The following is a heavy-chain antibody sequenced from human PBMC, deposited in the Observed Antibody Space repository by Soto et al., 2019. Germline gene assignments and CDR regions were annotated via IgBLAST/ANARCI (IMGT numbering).Heavy chain of an antibody. V-gene: IGHV1-69*13. CDR2: IIPIFGTA. CDR1: GGTFSSYA. CDR3: ARDGEYYDFWSGYSGGGFLYGMDV. J-gene: IGHJ6*02. Sequence: SVKVSCKASGGTFSSYAISWVRQAPGQGLEWMGGIIPIFGTANYAQKFQGRVTITADESTSTAYMELSSLRSEDTAVYYCARDGEYYDFWSGYSGGGFLYGMDVWGQGTTVTVSS. D-gene: IGHD3-3*01.